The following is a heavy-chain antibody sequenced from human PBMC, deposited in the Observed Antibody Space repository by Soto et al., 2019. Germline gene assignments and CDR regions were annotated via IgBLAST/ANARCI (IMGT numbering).Heavy chain of an antibody. CDR3: AKWELHTPFDY. J-gene: IGHJ4*02. V-gene: IGHV4-34*01. CDR1: GGSFSGYY. Sequence: SETLSLTCAVYGGSFSGYYWSWIRQPPGKGLEWIGEINHSGSTNYNPSLKSRVTISVDTSKNQFSLKLSSVTAADTAVYYCAKWELHTPFDYWGQGTLVTVSS. D-gene: IGHD1-26*01. CDR2: INHSGST.